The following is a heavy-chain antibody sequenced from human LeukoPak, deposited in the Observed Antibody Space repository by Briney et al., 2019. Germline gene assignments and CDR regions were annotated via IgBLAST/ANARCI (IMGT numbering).Heavy chain of an antibody. D-gene: IGHD3-10*01. CDR2: INPNSGGT. CDR1: GYTFTGYY. J-gene: IGHJ3*02. V-gene: IGHV1-2*02. CDR3: RITMVRGVIGGAFDI. Sequence: ASVKVSCKASGYTFTGYYMHWVRQAPGQGLEWMGWINPNSGGTNYAQKFQGRVTMTRDTSISTAYMELSRLRSDDTAVYYCRITMVRGVIGGAFDIWGQGTMVTVSS.